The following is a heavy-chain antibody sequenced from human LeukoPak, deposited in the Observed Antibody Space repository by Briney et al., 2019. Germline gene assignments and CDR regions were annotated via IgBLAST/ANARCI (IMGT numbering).Heavy chain of an antibody. CDR2: IYTSCST. Sequence: SETLSLTCTVSGGSISSYYWSWIRQPAGKGLEWIWRIYTSCSTNYNPSLKSRGTISVATSKNQFSLKLRSVTAADTAVYYCARADLTTVTPHAFDIWGQGTMVTVSS. V-gene: IGHV4-4*07. CDR1: GGSISSYY. J-gene: IGHJ3*02. D-gene: IGHD4-17*01. CDR3: ARADLTTVTPHAFDI.